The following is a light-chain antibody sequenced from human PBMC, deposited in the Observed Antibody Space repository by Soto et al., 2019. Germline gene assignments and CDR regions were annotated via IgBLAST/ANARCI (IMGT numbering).Light chain of an antibody. V-gene: IGKV3-11*01. J-gene: IGKJ4*01. CDR2: DAS. CDR1: QSVSIN. CDR3: QQRRSWPPVT. Sequence: EIVLTQSPATLSLSPGERATLSCRASQSVSINLAWYQQKPGQAPRLLIYDASNRATGIPARFTGSGSGTDFNLTISSLEPEDFAVYYCQQRRSWPPVTFGGGTKVEIK.